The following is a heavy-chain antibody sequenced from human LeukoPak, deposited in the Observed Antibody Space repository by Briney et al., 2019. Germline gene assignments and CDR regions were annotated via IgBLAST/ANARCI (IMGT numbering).Heavy chain of an antibody. CDR3: ARHDVVAPEFDP. CDR1: GGSISSSSYY. J-gene: IGHJ5*02. CDR2: IYYSGIT. V-gene: IGHV4-61*05. Sequence: PSETLSLTCTVSGGSISSSSYYWGWIRQPPGKGLEWIGYIYYSGITNYNPSLKSRVTISVDTSKNHFSLKLSSVTAADTAVYYCARHDVVAPEFDPWGQGTLVTVSS. D-gene: IGHD2-2*01.